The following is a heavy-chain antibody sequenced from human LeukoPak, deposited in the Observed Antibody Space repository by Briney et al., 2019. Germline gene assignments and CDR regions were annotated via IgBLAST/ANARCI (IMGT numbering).Heavy chain of an antibody. CDR1: GGSFSGYY. V-gene: IGHV4-34*01. CDR2: INHSGST. CDR3: ASYGSGDAFDI. D-gene: IGHD3-10*01. J-gene: IGHJ3*02. Sequence: PSETLSLTCAVYGGSFSGYYWSWIRQPPGKGLEWIGEINHSGSTNYNPSLKSRVTISVDTSKNQFSLKLSSVTAADTAVYYCASYGSGDAFDIWGQGTMVTVSS.